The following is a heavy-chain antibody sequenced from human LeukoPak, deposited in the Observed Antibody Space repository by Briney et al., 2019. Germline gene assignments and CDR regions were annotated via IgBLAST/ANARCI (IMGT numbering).Heavy chain of an antibody. J-gene: IGHJ6*03. CDR1: GFTFSSYW. CDR2: IKQDGSEK. D-gene: IGHD3-3*01. Sequence: RTGGSLRLSSAASGFTFSSYWMSWVRQAPGKGLEWVANIKQDGSEKYYVDSVKGRFTISRDNAKNSLYLQMNSLRAEDAAVYYCARDQPRQGFWSGYYYMDVWGKGTTVTVSS. V-gene: IGHV3-7*01. CDR3: ARDQPRQGFWSGYYYMDV.